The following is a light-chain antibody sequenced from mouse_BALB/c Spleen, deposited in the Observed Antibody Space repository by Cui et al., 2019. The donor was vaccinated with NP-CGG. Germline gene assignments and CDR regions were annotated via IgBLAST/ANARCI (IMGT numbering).Light chain of an antibody. CDR3: ALWYSNHWV. J-gene: IGLJ1*01. V-gene: IGLV1*01. CDR2: GTN. CDR1: TGAVTTSNY. Sequence: QDVVTPESALTTSPVDTVTLTCRSSTGAVTTSNYANWVQEKPDHLFTGLIGGTNNRAPGVPARFSGSLIGDKAALTITGAQTEDEAIYFCALWYSNHWVFGGGTKLTVL.